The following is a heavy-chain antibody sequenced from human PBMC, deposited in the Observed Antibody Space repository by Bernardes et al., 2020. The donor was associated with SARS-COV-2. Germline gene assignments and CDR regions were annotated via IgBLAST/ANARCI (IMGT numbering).Heavy chain of an antibody. Sequence: GGSLRLSCATFGLTFSQSNFHWVRQAPGKGLEWVSSISVSSFTYYAPSLKGRFTISRDNAKNSVHLQMYNLRGEDTAVYYCVTSAVRGPNYFDPWGHGTLVTVSS. CDR2: ISVSSFT. CDR3: VTSAVRGPNYFDP. J-gene: IGHJ5*02. D-gene: IGHD3-10*01. CDR1: GLTFSQSN. V-gene: IGHV3-21*01.